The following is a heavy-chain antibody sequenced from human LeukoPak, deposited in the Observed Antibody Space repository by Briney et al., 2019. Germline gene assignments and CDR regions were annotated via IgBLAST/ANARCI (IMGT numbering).Heavy chain of an antibody. CDR3: ARHPLKAYVSDWFDP. Sequence: PSETLSLTCTVSGGSISSRSYYWGWLRQPPGKGLEWLASIFYSGSTYHNPSLKSRVTISVDTSKSQFSLKLSSVTAADTAVYFCARHPLKAYVSDWFDPWGQGTLVTVSS. CDR2: IFYSGST. D-gene: IGHD3-10*02. J-gene: IGHJ5*02. CDR1: GGSISSRSYY. V-gene: IGHV4-39*01.